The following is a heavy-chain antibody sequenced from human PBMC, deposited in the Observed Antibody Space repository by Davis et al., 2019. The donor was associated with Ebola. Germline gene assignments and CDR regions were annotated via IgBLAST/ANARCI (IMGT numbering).Heavy chain of an antibody. J-gene: IGHJ4*02. V-gene: IGHV3-48*02. CDR1: GFTFSSHS. CDR2: NSSGSTLI. Sequence: GESLKISCAASGFTFSSHSMNWVRQAPGKGLEWVSYNSSGSTLIYYADSVKGRFTISRDNAKNSLFLQMSSLRDEDTALYYCATVRDMGFDYWGQGVLVTVSS. CDR3: ATVRDMGFDY.